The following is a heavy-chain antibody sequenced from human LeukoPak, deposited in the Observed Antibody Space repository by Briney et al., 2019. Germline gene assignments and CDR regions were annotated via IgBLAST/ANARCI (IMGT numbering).Heavy chain of an antibody. CDR1: GFTFDDYG. J-gene: IGHJ4*02. D-gene: IGHD3-10*01. CDR2: INWNGGST. Sequence: GGSLRLSCAASGFTFDDYGMSWVRQAPGKGLEWVSGINWNGGSTGYADSVNDRFTISRDNAKNSLYLQMNSLRAEDTALYYCARVKGIWFGEFGYWGQGTLVTVSS. V-gene: IGHV3-20*04. CDR3: ARVKGIWFGEFGY.